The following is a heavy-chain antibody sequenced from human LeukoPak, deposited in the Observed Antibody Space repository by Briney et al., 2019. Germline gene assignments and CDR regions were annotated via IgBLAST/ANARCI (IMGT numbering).Heavy chain of an antibody. J-gene: IGHJ4*02. CDR3: ARNVSTGYFDY. V-gene: IGHV4-39*01. CDR1: GGSISSTTSY. D-gene: IGHD3-22*01. CDR2: IYYSGST. Sequence: SETLSLTCTVSGGSISSTTSYWGWIRQPPGKGLEWIGSIYYSGSTHYNPSLRSRITISVDTSKNQFSLQLGSVTAADTAVYYCARNVSTGYFDYWGQGTLVTVSS.